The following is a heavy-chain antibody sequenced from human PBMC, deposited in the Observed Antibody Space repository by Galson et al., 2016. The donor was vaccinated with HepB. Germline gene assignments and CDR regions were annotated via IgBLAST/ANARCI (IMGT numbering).Heavy chain of an antibody. J-gene: IGHJ4*02. V-gene: IGHV4-39*07. CDR3: ARDHAYAWGQVGH. CDR1: GGSIDRSDFY. D-gene: IGHD3-16*01. CDR2: IPYSGHT. Sequence: SETLSLTCTVSGGSIDRSDFYWGWIRQPPGKGLEWIGSIPYSGHTYYSPSLKGRVTISVDTSKNQVSLRLRSLTAADTAVYYCARDHAYAWGQVGHWGQGTVASVSS.